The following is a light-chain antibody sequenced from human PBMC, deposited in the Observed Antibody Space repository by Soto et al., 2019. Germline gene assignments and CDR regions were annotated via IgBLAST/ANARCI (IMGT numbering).Light chain of an antibody. CDR1: QGIGNA. CDR2: GAS. CDR3: MQGLQTPKT. V-gene: IGKV1-6*01. J-gene: IGKJ5*01. Sequence: AIQMTQSPSSLSASVGDRVTISCRASQGIGNALGWYQQKPGKPPKVLIYGASNLQSGVPPRFSGSGSGTDFTLAISRVEDADVGVYYCMQGLQTPKTFGQWTRREIK.